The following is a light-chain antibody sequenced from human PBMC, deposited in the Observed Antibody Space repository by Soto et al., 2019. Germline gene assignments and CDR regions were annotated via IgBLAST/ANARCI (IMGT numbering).Light chain of an antibody. Sequence: EIVLTQSPGTLSLSPGERATLSCRASQSVGSSRYLAWYQQKVGQAPRLLIYDASKRATGIPDRFSGSGSGTDFTLTINRLEPEDFAVYYCQQYDRSPLTFGGGTKVEI. J-gene: IGKJ4*01. CDR2: DAS. CDR1: QSVGSSRY. V-gene: IGKV3-20*01. CDR3: QQYDRSPLT.